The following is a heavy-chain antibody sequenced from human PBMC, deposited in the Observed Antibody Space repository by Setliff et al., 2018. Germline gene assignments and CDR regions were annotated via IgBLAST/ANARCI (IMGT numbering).Heavy chain of an antibody. CDR2: IYYSGST. CDR1: GGSISSYY. J-gene: IGHJ3*02. V-gene: IGHV4-59*01. D-gene: IGHD5-18*01. CDR3: ASLTLRGYSYGYEAFDI. Sequence: SETLSLTCTVSGGSISSYYWSWIRQPPGKGLEWIGYIYYSGSTNYNPSLKSRVTISVDTSKNQFSLKLSSVTAANTAVYYCASLTLRGYSYGYEAFDIWGQGTMVTVSS.